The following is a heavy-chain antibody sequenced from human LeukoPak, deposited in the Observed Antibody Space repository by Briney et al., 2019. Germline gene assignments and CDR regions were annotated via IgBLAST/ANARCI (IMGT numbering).Heavy chain of an antibody. Sequence: SETLSLTCTVSGYSISSGYYWGWIRQPPGKGLEWIAIIYHSGLTYFNPSLKSRVTISVDTSKNQFFLYLTSVTAADTAVYYCASNLYGSGNYFAYWGQGTLVTVSS. J-gene: IGHJ4*02. CDR2: IYHSGLT. D-gene: IGHD3-10*01. CDR3: ASNLYGSGNYFAY. CDR1: GYSISSGYY. V-gene: IGHV4-38-2*02.